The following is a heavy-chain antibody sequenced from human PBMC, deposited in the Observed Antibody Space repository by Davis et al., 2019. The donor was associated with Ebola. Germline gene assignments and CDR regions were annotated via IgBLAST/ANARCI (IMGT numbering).Heavy chain of an antibody. D-gene: IGHD2-2*01. Sequence: GESLKISCAASGFTFDDYGMSWVRQAPGKGLEWVSGINWNGGSTGYADSVKGRFTISRDNAKNSLYLQMNSLGAEDTAVYYCARAASTSYYYMDVWGKGTTVTVSS. V-gene: IGHV3-20*04. CDR1: GFTFDDYG. CDR3: ARAASTSYYYMDV. J-gene: IGHJ6*03. CDR2: INWNGGST.